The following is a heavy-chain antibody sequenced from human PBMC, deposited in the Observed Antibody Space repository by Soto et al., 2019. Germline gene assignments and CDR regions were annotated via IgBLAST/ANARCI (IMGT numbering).Heavy chain of an antibody. V-gene: IGHV3-15*07. J-gene: IGHJ4*02. CDR2: IKSKTDGGTT. CDR1: GFTFSNAW. CDR3: TTEGGNYYRRYYFDY. Sequence: GGSLRLSCAASGFTFSNAWMNWVRQAPGKGLEWVGRIKSKTDGGTTDYAAPVKGRFTISRDDSKNTLYLQMNSLKTEDSAVYYCTTEGGNYYRRYYFDYWGQGTLVTVSS. D-gene: IGHD1-26*01.